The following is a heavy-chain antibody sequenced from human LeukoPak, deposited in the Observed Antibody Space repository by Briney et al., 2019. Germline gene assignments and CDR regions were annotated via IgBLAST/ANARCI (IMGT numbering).Heavy chain of an antibody. J-gene: IGHJ4*02. CDR3: ARDLRDSSGWVDY. D-gene: IGHD6-19*01. CDR2: ISSSSGYI. V-gene: IGHV3-21*01. CDR1: GFTFSSYS. Sequence: GGSLRLSCAASGFTFSSYSMNWVRQAPGKGLEWVSSISSSSGYIYYADSVKGRFTISRDNAKNSLYLQMNSLRAEDTAVYYCARDLRDSSGWVDYWGQGTLVTVSS.